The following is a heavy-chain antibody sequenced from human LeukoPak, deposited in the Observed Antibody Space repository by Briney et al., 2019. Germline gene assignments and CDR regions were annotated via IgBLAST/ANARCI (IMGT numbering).Heavy chain of an antibody. J-gene: IGHJ3*02. CDR1: GGSFSGYY. CDR3: ARSYSSSWFDPFDI. V-gene: IGHV4-34*01. CDR2: INHSGST. Sequence: SETLSLTCAVYGGSFSGYYWSWIRQPPGKGLEWIGEINHSGSTNYNPSLKSRVTISVDTSKNQFSLKLSSVTAADTAVYYCARSYSSSWFDPFDIWGQGTMVTVSS. D-gene: IGHD6-13*01.